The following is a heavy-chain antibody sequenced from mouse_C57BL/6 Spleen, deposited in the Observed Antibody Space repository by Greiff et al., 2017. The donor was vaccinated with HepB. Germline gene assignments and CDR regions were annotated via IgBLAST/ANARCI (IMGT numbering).Heavy chain of an antibody. CDR3: AREGYYYAMDY. D-gene: IGHD3-3*01. CDR1: GYAFSSSW. Sequence: VQLQQSGPELVKPGASVKISCKASGYAFSSSWMNWVKQRPEQGLEWIGRIDPANGNTKYAPKFQGKATITADTSSNTAYLQLSSLTSEDTAIYYCAREGYYYAMDYWGQGTSVTVSS. V-gene: IGHV14-3*01. CDR2: IDPANGNT. J-gene: IGHJ4*01.